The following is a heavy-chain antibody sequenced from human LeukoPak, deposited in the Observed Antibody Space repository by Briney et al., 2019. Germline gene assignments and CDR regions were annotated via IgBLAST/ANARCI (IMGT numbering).Heavy chain of an antibody. CDR1: GFTFSGSA. CDR3: AKESWPHYYGSGTIQSALDY. J-gene: IGHJ4*02. CDR2: IRSKANSYAT. Sequence: GGSLRLSCAASGFTFSGSAMHWVRQASGKGLEWVGRIRSKANSYATAYAASVKGRFTISRDNSKNTLYLQMNSLRAEDTAVYYCAKESWPHYYGSGTIQSALDYWGQGTLVTVSS. V-gene: IGHV3-73*01. D-gene: IGHD3-10*01.